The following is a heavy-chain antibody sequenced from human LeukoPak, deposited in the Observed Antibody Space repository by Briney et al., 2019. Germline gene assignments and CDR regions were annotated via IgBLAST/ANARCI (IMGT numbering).Heavy chain of an antibody. J-gene: IGHJ4*02. CDR3: ARRVPSGSGSYDFDY. D-gene: IGHD3-10*01. V-gene: IGHV4-39*01. CDR1: GGSISSDNYY. Sequence: SETLSLTCTVSGGSISSDNYYWGWIRQPPGKGLEWIGSINYSGTTYYNPSLKSRVTISVDTSENQFSLKVSSVTAADTAVYYCARRVPSGSGSYDFDYWGQGTLVTVSS. CDR2: INYSGTT.